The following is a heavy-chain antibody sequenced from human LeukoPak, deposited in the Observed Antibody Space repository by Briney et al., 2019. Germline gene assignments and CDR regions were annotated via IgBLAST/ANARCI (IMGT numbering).Heavy chain of an antibody. V-gene: IGHV3-30-3*01. CDR2: ISFDGNIK. J-gene: IGHJ4*02. CDR3: ARVDESEGDY. Sequence: GGSLRLSCSASGFTFNSYTMHWVRQAPGKGPEWVAVISFDGNIKDYADSAKGRFTISRDNSRKTLYLQMNSLTIEDTAVYYCARVDESEGDYWGQGTLVTVSS. CDR1: GFTFNSYT.